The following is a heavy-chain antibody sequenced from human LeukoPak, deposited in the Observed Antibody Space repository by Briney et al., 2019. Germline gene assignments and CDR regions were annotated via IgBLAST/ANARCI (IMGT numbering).Heavy chain of an antibody. D-gene: IGHD3-22*01. CDR1: GFTFSSYA. Sequence: GGSLRLSCAASGFTFSSYAISWVRQAPGQGLEWMGGIIPIFGTANYAQKFQGRVTITADESTSTAYMELSSLRSEDTAVYYCARVDSSGYYFGYWGQGTLVTVSS. J-gene: IGHJ4*02. V-gene: IGHV1-69*01. CDR2: IIPIFGTA. CDR3: ARVDSSGYYFGY.